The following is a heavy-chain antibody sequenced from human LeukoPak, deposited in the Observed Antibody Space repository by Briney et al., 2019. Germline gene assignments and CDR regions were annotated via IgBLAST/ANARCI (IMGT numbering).Heavy chain of an antibody. CDR3: AKEPHYDSSGYHFDY. D-gene: IGHD3-22*01. V-gene: IGHV3-23*01. J-gene: IGHJ4*02. CDR1: GFTFSSYA. Sequence: GGSLRLSCAASGFTFSSYAMSWVRQAPGKWLEWVSAISGSGGSTYYADSVKGRFTISRDNSKNTLYLQMNSLRAEDTAVYYCAKEPHYDSSGYHFDYWGQGTLVTVSS. CDR2: ISGSGGST.